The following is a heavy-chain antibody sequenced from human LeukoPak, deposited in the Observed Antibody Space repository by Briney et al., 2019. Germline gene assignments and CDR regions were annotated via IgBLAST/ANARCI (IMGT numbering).Heavy chain of an antibody. CDR2: IFPSGGEV. CDR1: GFTFSSYG. Sequence: GGSLRLSCAASGFTFSSYGMCWVRQAPGKGLEWVSSIFPSGGEVHYADSVRGRFTISRDNSKSTLSLQMNSLRAEDTAIYYCATYRQVLLPFESWGQGTLVTVSS. CDR3: ATYRQVLLPFES. V-gene: IGHV3-23*01. J-gene: IGHJ4*02. D-gene: IGHD2-8*02.